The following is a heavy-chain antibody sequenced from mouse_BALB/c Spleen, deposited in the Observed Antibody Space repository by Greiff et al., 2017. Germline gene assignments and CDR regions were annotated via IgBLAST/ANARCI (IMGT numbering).Heavy chain of an antibody. CDR3: VRGSDPYAMDY. V-gene: IGHV10-1*02. Sequence: EVKVVESGGGLVQPKGSLKLSCAASGFTFNTYAMNWVRQAPGKGLEWVARIRSKSNNYATYYADSVKDRFTISRDDSQSMLYLQMNNLKTEDTAMYYCVRGSDPYAMDYWGQGTSVTVSS. J-gene: IGHJ4*01. CDR1: GFTFNTYA. CDR2: IRSKSNNYAT.